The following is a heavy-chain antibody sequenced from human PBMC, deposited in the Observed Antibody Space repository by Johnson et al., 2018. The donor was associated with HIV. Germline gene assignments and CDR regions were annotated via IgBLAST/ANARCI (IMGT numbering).Heavy chain of an antibody. D-gene: IGHD3-10*01. V-gene: IGHV3-64*01. J-gene: IGHJ3*02. CDR2: INNDGVGT. CDR1: GFTFSDYA. Sequence: VHLVESGGDLVQPGGSLRLSCVGSGFTFSDYAMHWVRQAPGKGLEYVSAINNDGVGTYYANSVQDRFLISRDNSKNTLYLQMGSLRVEDMAVYYCARGRGPMRKEGFVMWGQGTMVTVSS. CDR3: ARGRGPMRKEGFVM.